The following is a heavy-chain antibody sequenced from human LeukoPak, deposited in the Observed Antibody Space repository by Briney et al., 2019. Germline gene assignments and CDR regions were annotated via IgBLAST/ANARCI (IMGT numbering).Heavy chain of an antibody. CDR1: GFTVSSDY. J-gene: IGHJ5*02. Sequence: GGSLRLSCAASGFTVSSDYMSWVRQAPGKGLEWVSVIYSGGSTYYADSAKGRFTISSDKSKNTVYLQMNSLRFEDTAMYYCATNWFDTWGQGTLVTVSS. CDR3: ATNWFDT. CDR2: IYSGGST. V-gene: IGHV3-53*05.